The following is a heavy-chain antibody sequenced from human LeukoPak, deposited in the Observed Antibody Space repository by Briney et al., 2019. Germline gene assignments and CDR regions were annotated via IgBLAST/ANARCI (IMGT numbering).Heavy chain of an antibody. D-gene: IGHD3-16*01. Sequence: PGGSLRLSCAASGFTFSSYGMHWVRQAPGKGPEWVTFIRFDGSNKYYADSVKGRFTISRDNSKNTLYLQMNSLRAEDTAVYYCAKHVRVYDYVWGAFDYWGQGTLVTVSS. CDR2: IRFDGSNK. CDR1: GFTFSSYG. V-gene: IGHV3-30*02. J-gene: IGHJ4*02. CDR3: AKHVRVYDYVWGAFDY.